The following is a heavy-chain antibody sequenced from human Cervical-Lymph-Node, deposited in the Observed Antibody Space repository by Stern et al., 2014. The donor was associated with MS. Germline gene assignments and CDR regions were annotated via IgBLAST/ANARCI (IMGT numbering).Heavy chain of an antibody. CDR3: ARGDFGGTYFDV. CDR2: IRYTGSA. J-gene: IGHJ4*02. D-gene: IGHD3-3*01. CDR1: GVSVSSGVYY. V-gene: IGHV4-61*08. Sequence: QLQLQESGPGLVKTSETLSLTCSISGVSVSSGVYYWSLIRQPPGKGLEWIGNIRYTGSANYNPSLKSRITFSLQTSKNQFSVRLSSVTAADTAVYYCARGDFGGTYFDVWGQGARVTVSS.